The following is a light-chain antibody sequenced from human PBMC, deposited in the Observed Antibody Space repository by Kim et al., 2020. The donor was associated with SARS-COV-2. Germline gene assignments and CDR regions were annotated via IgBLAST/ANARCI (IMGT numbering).Light chain of an antibody. CDR1: KLGDKY. CDR2: QDS. Sequence: VPPGQTASITCSGDKLGDKYACWYQQKPGQSPVLVIYQDSKRPSGIPERFSGSNSGNTATLTISGTQAMDEADYYCQAWDSSNVVFGGGTKLTVL. V-gene: IGLV3-1*01. CDR3: QAWDSSNVV. J-gene: IGLJ2*01.